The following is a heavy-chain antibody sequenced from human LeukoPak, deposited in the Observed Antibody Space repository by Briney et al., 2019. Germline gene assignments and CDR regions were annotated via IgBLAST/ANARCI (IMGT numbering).Heavy chain of an antibody. CDR1: GGTFSSYA. CDR3: ARDRGIVGATGWFDP. D-gene: IGHD1-26*01. V-gene: IGHV1-69*13. Sequence: SVRVSCTASGGTFSSYAISWVRQAPGQGLEWMGGIIPIFGTANYAQKFQGRVTITADESTSTAYMELSSLRSEDTAVYYCARDRGIVGATGWFDPWGQGTLVTVSS. J-gene: IGHJ5*02. CDR2: IIPIFGTA.